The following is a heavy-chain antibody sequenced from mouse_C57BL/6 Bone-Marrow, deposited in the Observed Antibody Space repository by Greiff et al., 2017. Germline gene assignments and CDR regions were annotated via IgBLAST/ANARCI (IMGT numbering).Heavy chain of an antibody. V-gene: IGHV14-4*01. D-gene: IGHD1-2*01. CDR1: GFNIKDDY. J-gene: IGHJ2*01. CDR3: HYLWYLDY. CDR2: IDPENGDT. Sequence: VQLQQSGAELVRPGASVKLSCTASGFNIKDDYMHWVKQRPEQGLEWIGWIDPENGDTEYASKFKGKATITADTSSNNAYLQLSSLTSEDTAVYCCHYLWYLDYWGQGTTLTVSS.